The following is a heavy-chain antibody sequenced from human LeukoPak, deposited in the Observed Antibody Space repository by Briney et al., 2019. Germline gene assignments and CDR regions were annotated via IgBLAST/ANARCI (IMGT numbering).Heavy chain of an antibody. Sequence: ASVKVSCKASGCTFTSYGISWVRQAPGQGLEWMGWISAYNGNTNYAQKLQGRVTMTTDTSTSTAYIELRSLRSDDTAVYYCARDHYDFWSGYPVSFDPWGQGTLVTVSS. V-gene: IGHV1-18*01. CDR3: ARDHYDFWSGYPVSFDP. D-gene: IGHD3-3*01. CDR1: GCTFTSYG. J-gene: IGHJ5*02. CDR2: ISAYNGNT.